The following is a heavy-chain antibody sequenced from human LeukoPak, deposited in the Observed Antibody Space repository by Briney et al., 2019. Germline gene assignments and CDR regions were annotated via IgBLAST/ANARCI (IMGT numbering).Heavy chain of an antibody. CDR3: TTSLAYCVGDCYPTR. V-gene: IGHV3-15*01. J-gene: IGHJ4*02. Sequence: PGGSLRLSCAASGSTFSNAWMSWVRQAPGKGLEWVGRIKSKTVGGTTDYAAPVKGRFPISRADSKNTVYLQMDSLKTEDTAVYYCTTSLAYCVGDCYPTRWGQGTLVTVSS. CDR2: IKSKTVGGTT. D-gene: IGHD2-21*02. CDR1: GSTFSNAW.